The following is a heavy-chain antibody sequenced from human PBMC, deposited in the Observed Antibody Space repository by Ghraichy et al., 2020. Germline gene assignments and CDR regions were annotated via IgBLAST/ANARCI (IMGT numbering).Heavy chain of an antibody. Sequence: ASVKVSCKASGYTFTGYYMHWVRQAPGQGLEWMGWINPNSGGTNYAQKFQGRVTMTRDTSISTAYMELSRLRSDDTAVYYCARELYSAYDSSGYYPSDAFDIWGQGTMVTVSS. V-gene: IGHV1-2*02. D-gene: IGHD3-22*01. CDR2: INPNSGGT. J-gene: IGHJ3*02. CDR1: GYTFTGYY. CDR3: ARELYSAYDSSGYYPSDAFDI.